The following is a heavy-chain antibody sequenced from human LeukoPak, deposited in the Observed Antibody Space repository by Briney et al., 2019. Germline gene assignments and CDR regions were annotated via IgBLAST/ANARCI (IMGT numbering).Heavy chain of an antibody. V-gene: IGHV3-33*01. CDR2: IWYDGTNK. CDR3: ARMDSRTWSRPAAFDF. J-gene: IGHJ3*01. Sequence: GRSLRLSCAASGFTFSNYGMHWVRQTPGKGLEWVAVIWYDGTNKYYLHSVKGRFTISRDNSKNTLFLQMNSLRAEDTALYYCARMDSRTWSRPAAFDFWGQGTMVTVSS. CDR1: GFTFSNYG. D-gene: IGHD6-13*01.